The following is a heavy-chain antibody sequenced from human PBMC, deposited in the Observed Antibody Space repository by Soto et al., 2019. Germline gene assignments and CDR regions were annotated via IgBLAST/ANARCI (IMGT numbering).Heavy chain of an antibody. Sequence: QVQLQESGPGLVKPSQTLSLTCTVSGGSISSGGYYWSGIRQHPGKGLEWIGYIYYSGSTYYNPSLKSRVTISGDTSKNQFTLKLSSVTAADTAVYYCARVRPLSGYDPNWFDPCGQGTLVTVSS. CDR3: ARVRPLSGYDPNWFDP. V-gene: IGHV4-31*03. CDR1: GGSISSGGYY. J-gene: IGHJ5*02. CDR2: IYYSGST. D-gene: IGHD5-12*01.